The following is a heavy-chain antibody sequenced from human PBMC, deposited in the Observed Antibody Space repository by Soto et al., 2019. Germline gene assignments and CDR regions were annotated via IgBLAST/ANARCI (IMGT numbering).Heavy chain of an antibody. CDR3: ARAHSEQGEGYYYYYMDG. CDR2: IYHSGST. J-gene: IGHJ6*03. CDR1: SGSISSSNW. Sequence: SETLSLTCAVSSGSISSSNWWSWVRQPPGKGLEWIGEIYHSGSTNYNPSLKSRVTMSVDKSKNQFSLKLSSVTAADTAVYYCARAHSEQGEGYYYYYMDGWGKGTTVTVSS. D-gene: IGHD1-26*01. V-gene: IGHV4-4*02.